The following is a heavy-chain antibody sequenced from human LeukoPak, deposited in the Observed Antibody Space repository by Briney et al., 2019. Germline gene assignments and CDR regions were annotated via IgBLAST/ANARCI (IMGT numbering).Heavy chain of an antibody. D-gene: IGHD6-13*01. CDR3: ARVRSSWDTLGAFDI. J-gene: IGHJ3*02. Sequence: GGSLRLSCAASGFTFSSYSMNWVRQAPGKGLEWVSSISSSSSYIYYADSVKGRFTISRDNAKNSLYLQMNSLRAEDTAVYYCARVRSSWDTLGAFDIWGQGTMVTVSS. CDR1: GFTFSSYS. CDR2: ISSSSSYI. V-gene: IGHV3-21*04.